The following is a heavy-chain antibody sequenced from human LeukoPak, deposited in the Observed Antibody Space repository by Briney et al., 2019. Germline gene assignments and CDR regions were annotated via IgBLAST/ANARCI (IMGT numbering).Heavy chain of an antibody. CDR3: ARDPLLWFGEN. CDR1: GFTVSSNY. CDR2: IYSGGST. D-gene: IGHD3-10*01. Sequence: GSLRLSCAASGFTVSSNYMSWVRQAPGKGLEWVSVIYSGGSTYYADSVKGRFTISRDNSKNTLYLQMNSLRAEDTAVYYCARDPLLWFGENWGQGTLVTVSS. V-gene: IGHV3-66*01. J-gene: IGHJ4*02.